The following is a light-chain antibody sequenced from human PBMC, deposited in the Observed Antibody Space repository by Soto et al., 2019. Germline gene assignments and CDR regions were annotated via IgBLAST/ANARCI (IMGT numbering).Light chain of an antibody. CDR3: HQYDNWPRT. J-gene: IGKJ1*01. CDR1: QSVSSN. Sequence: EIVMTQSPATLSVSPGERATLSCRASQSVSSNFLAWYQQKPGQAPRLLIYGASTRASGIPARFSGSGSGTEFTLTISSLQSEDSAAYFCHQYDNWPRTFGQGTKVDIK. V-gene: IGKV3-15*01. CDR2: GAS.